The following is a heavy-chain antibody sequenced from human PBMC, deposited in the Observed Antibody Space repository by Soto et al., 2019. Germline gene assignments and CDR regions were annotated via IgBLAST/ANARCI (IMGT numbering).Heavy chain of an antibody. D-gene: IGHD2-8*01. Sequence: SETLSLTCAVYGGSFSGYYWSWIRQPPGKGLEWIGEINHSGSTYYNPSLKSRVTISVDTSKNQFSMNLRSVTAADTAVYYCARQTHVLMVNPRSGGMDVWGQGTTVTVSS. CDR1: GGSFSGYY. V-gene: IGHV4-34*01. J-gene: IGHJ6*02. CDR3: ARQTHVLMVNPRSGGMDV. CDR2: INHSGST.